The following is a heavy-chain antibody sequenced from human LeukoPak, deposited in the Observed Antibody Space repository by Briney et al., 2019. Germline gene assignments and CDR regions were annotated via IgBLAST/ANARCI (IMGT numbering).Heavy chain of an antibody. CDR1: GGSISSSSYY. Sequence: PSETLSLTCTVSGGSISSSSYYWGWIRRPPGKGLEWIGSIYYIGSTYYNPALKSRVTISVDTSKNQFSLKLSSVTAADTAVYYCASLDMYYDFWRGYVVGYYMDVWGKGTTVTVSS. D-gene: IGHD3-3*01. CDR2: IYYIGST. J-gene: IGHJ6*03. CDR3: ASLDMYYDFWRGYVVGYYMDV. V-gene: IGHV4-39*01.